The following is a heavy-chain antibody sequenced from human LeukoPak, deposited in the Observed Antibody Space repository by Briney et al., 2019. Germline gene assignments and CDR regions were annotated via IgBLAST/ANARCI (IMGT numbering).Heavy chain of an antibody. CDR2: TNQDGSVK. Sequence: PGGSLRLSCTASEITFSNYWMSWARQAPGEGLEWVANTNQDGSVKSYVDSVRGRFTISRDNTKNTLYLQMNDLRAGDTALYHCARHYAAGTWWFDPWGQGTLVTVSS. V-gene: IGHV3-7*03. CDR3: ARHYAAGTWWFDP. CDR1: EITFSNYW. D-gene: IGHD6-13*01. J-gene: IGHJ5*02.